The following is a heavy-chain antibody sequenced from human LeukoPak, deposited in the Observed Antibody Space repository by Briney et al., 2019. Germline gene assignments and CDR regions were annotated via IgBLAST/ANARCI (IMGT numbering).Heavy chain of an antibody. CDR3: ARDHEGVVGTTGGIDY. CDR2: INHRGST. D-gene: IGHD1-26*01. CDR1: GGSFSGGSFSGYY. J-gene: IGHJ4*02. Sequence: SETLSLTCDVYGGSFSGGSFSGYYWSWIRQPPGKGLEWIGEINHRGSTNYNPSLKSRVTMSVDTSKNQFSLKLSSVTAADTAMYYCARDHEGVVGTTGGIDYWGQGTLVTVSS. V-gene: IGHV4-34*01.